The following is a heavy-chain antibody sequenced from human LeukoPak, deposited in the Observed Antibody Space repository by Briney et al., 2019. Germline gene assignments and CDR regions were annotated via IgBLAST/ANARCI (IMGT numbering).Heavy chain of an antibody. Sequence: GGSLRLSCAASGFTFSSYAMSWVRQAPGKGLGWVSAVSGSGGSTYYADSVKGRFTISRDNSKNTLYLQMNSLRAEDTAVYYCAKDGYCSAGSCFSANDAFDIWGQGTMVTVSS. J-gene: IGHJ3*02. CDR1: GFTFSSYA. CDR2: VSGSGGST. V-gene: IGHV3-23*01. CDR3: AKDGYCSAGSCFSANDAFDI. D-gene: IGHD2-15*01.